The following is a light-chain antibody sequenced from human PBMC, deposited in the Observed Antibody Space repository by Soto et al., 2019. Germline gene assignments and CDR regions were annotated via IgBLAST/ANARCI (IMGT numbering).Light chain of an antibody. V-gene: IGKV1-6*01. CDR1: QAISTD. CDR2: AAY. Sequence: AIQMTQSPSSLSASVGDRVTITCRASQAISTDLGWYQQKPGRAPKLLIYAAYSLQSGVPSRFSGSGSGTDFTLTINSLQPEDFATYYCLQDHNYPFTFGPGTKVDLK. CDR3: LQDHNYPFT. J-gene: IGKJ3*01.